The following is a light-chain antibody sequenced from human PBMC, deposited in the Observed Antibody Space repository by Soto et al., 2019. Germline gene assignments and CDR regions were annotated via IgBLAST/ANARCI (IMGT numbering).Light chain of an antibody. CDR1: QSLLHSNEKTY. Sequence: DIVMTQTPLSLSVTPGQPASISCKSSQSLLHSNEKTYLYWYLQKPSQPPQLLIYEVSNRFAGVPERFTGSGSGTYCTPEISQVEAEDFGDYYYMQSLQFPPTFGGGTKVEIK. V-gene: IGKV2D-29*01. J-gene: IGKJ4*01. CDR2: EVS. CDR3: MQSLQFPPT.